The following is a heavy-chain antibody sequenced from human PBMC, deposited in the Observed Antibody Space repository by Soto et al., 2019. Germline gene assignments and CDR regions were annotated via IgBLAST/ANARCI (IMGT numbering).Heavy chain of an antibody. J-gene: IGHJ4*02. CDR2: ISYDGSNK. CDR1: GFTFSSYA. Sequence: GGSLRLSCAASGFTFSSYAMHWVRQAPGKGLEWVAVISYDGSNKYYADSVKGRFTISRDNSENTLYLQMNSLRAEDTAVYYCAREVVYATRVVALDYWGQGTLVTVSS. D-gene: IGHD2-8*02. V-gene: IGHV3-30-3*01. CDR3: AREVVYATRVVALDY.